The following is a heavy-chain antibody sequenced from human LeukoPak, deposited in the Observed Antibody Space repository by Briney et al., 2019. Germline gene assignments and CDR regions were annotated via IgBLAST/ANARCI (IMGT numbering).Heavy chain of an antibody. D-gene: IGHD3-16*02. Sequence: GSLRLSCAASGFTFSSYSMHWVRQAPGKGLEWVSSISASSSSIYYADSVKGRFTISRDNSKNTLYLQMNSLRAEDTAVYYCAKGERVIGYWGQGTLVTVSS. CDR3: AKGERVIGY. CDR1: GFTFSSYS. J-gene: IGHJ4*02. V-gene: IGHV3-21*04. CDR2: ISASSSSI.